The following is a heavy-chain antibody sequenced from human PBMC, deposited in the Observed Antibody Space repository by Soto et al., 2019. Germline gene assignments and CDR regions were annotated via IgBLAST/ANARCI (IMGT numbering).Heavy chain of an antibody. V-gene: IGHV3-53*01. J-gene: IGHJ6*02. Sequence: PGGSLRVSCAASGFTFSSNYMSWVRQAPGKGLEWVSVIYSGGSTYYADSVRGRFTISRDNSKNTLYLQMKSLRAEDTAVYYCARDPPATRHGMDVWGQGTTVTVSS. CDR1: GFTFSSNY. CDR2: IYSGGST. CDR3: ARDPPATRHGMDV.